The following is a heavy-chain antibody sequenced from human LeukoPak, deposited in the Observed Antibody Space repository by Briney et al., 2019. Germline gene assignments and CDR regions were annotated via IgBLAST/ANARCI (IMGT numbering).Heavy chain of an antibody. V-gene: IGHV4-34*01. CDR3: SRGSDESETGDY. Sequence: PSETLSLTCAIYGGSFSHYYWSWIRQPPGKGLEWVGEIHPSGSTSFNPSLESRVSISKDTSKNQFSLKLTSVTAADTAVYYCSRGSDESETGDYWGQGTLVTVSS. D-gene: IGHD5-24*01. CDR1: GGSFSHYY. CDR2: IHPSGST. J-gene: IGHJ4*02.